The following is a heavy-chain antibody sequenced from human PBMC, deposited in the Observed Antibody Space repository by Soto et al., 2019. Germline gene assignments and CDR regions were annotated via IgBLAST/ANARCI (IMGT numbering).Heavy chain of an antibody. CDR3: ARDRNYGDPDY. Sequence: GGSLRLSCAASGFTFRTYAMHWVRQTPGKGLEWVAVISYDGSNKYYADSVKGRFTISRDNSKNTLSLQMNSLRAEDTAVYYCARDRNYGDPDYWGQGTLVTVSS. J-gene: IGHJ4*02. CDR2: ISYDGSNK. D-gene: IGHD4-17*01. V-gene: IGHV3-30-3*01. CDR1: GFTFRTYA.